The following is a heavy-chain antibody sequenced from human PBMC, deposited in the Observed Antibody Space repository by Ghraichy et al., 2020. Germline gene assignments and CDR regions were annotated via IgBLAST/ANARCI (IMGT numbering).Heavy chain of an antibody. D-gene: IGHD3-3*01. CDR3: ARDQTSYYDFWSGYYIGNWFDP. CDR2: IYYSGST. CDR1: GGSISSSSYY. J-gene: IGHJ5*02. V-gene: IGHV4-39*07. Sequence: SETLSLTCTVSGGSISSSSYYWGWIRQPPGKGLEWIGSIYYSGSTYYNPSLKSRVTISVDTSKNQFSLKLSSVTAADTAVYYCARDQTSYYDFWSGYYIGNWFDPWGQGTLVTVSS.